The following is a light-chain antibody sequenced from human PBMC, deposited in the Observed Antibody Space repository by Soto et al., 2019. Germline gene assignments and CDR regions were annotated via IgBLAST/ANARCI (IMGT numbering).Light chain of an antibody. Sequence: DIQMTQSPSTLSSSVGDRVTLTCRASRSVSSWLAWYQQKPGKAPKLLIYKASSLESGVPSRFSGSGSGTEFTLTISSLQSDDFATYYCQQYNSVPLTFGGGTKVEIK. J-gene: IGKJ4*01. V-gene: IGKV1-5*03. CDR3: QQYNSVPLT. CDR1: RSVSSW. CDR2: KAS.